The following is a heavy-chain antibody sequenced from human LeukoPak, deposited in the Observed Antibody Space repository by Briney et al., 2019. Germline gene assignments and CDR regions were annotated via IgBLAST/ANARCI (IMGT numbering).Heavy chain of an antibody. J-gene: IGHJ5*02. CDR2: ITWNSEDI. CDR1: GFRLGDYA. D-gene: IGHD2-15*01. CDR3: IRDISGGYFNWFDP. V-gene: IGHV3-9*01. Sequence: GRSLRLSCAASGFRLGDYAMHWVRQAPGKGLEWVSGITWNSEDISYAESVKGRFTISRDNAKNSLHLQMNSLTSDDTALYYCIRDISGGYFNWFDPWGQGTLVFVSS.